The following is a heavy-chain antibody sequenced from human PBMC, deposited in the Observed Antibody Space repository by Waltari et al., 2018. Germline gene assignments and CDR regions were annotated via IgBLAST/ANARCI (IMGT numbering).Heavy chain of an antibody. D-gene: IGHD3-16*01. J-gene: IGHJ4*02. Sequence: QLQLQESGPGLVKPSETLSLTCTVSGGSISSSSYYWGWIRQPPGKGLEWIGSIYYSGSTYYNPSLKSRVTISVDTSKNQFSLKLSSVTAADTAVYYCARRADMITFGAPFDYWGQGTLVTVSS. CDR1: GGSISSSSYY. V-gene: IGHV4-39*07. CDR3: ARRADMITFGAPFDY. CDR2: IYYSGST.